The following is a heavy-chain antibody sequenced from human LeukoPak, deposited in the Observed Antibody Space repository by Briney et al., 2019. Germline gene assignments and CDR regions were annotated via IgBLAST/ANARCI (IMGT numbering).Heavy chain of an antibody. J-gene: IGHJ4*02. CDR3: ARDGGRRDDY. CDR1: GFTFSSYW. Sequence: GGSLRLSCAASGFTFSSYWMTWVRQAPGKGLEWVANIKQDGSERYYVDSVKGRFTFSRDNAKNSLYLQMNSLRAEDTAVYYCARDGGRRDDYWGQGTLVTVSS. D-gene: IGHD5-24*01. CDR2: IKQDGSER. V-gene: IGHV3-7*01.